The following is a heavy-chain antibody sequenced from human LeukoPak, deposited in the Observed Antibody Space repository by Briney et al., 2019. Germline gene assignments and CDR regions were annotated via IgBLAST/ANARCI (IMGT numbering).Heavy chain of an antibody. CDR1: GYDFTNYW. CDR2: IYPGDSDT. Sequence: GESLKISCKGSGYDFTNYWIGWVRQMPGKGLEWMGNIYPGDSDTRYSPSFQGQVTISAGKSISTAYLQWSSLKASDIAMYYCARRGDSSGWFHYWGQGTLVTVSS. V-gene: IGHV5-51*01. D-gene: IGHD6-19*01. J-gene: IGHJ4*02. CDR3: ARRGDSSGWFHY.